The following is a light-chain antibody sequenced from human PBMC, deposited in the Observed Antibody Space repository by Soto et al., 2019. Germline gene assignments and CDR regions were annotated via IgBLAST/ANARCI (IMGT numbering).Light chain of an antibody. CDR2: GAS. Sequence: EIVLTQSPGTLSLXPGERATLSCRASQSVSSNYLAWYQQKPGQAPRLLIYGASSRATGIPDRFSGSGSGTDFTLTISRLEPEDFAVYYCQQYGSSLLTFGGGTKVDIK. J-gene: IGKJ4*01. V-gene: IGKV3-20*01. CDR1: QSVSSNY. CDR3: QQYGSSLLT.